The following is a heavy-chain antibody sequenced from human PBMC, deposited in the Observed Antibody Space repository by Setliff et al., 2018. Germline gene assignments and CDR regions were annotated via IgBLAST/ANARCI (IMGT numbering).Heavy chain of an antibody. D-gene: IGHD6-19*01. CDR2: ISPGDSDT. V-gene: IGHV5-51*01. CDR1: GYSFSIQW. J-gene: IGHJ3*02. Sequence: GESLKISCKGSGYSFSIQWIAWVRQMPGKGLEWMGIISPGDSDTRYSPSFQGQVTISVDKSINTAYLQWSSLKASDTAMYYCARKLWSSGWIDAFDIWGQGTMVTVSS. CDR3: ARKLWSSGWIDAFDI.